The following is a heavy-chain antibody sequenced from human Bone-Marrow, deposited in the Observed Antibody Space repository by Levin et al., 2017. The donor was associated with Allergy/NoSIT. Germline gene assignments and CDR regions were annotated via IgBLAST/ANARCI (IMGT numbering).Heavy chain of an antibody. CDR2: IYSGGST. CDR3: ARLDFNYGSYY. CDR1: GFTISNNY. J-gene: IGHJ4*02. D-gene: IGHD3-10*01. V-gene: IGHV3-66*01. Sequence: PGGSLRLSCAVSGFTISNNYMSWVHQAPGKGLEWVSLIYSGGSTQYADSVKGRFTISRAISENTLYLQMNSLRAEDTAVYYCARLDFNYGSYYWGQGTLVTVSS.